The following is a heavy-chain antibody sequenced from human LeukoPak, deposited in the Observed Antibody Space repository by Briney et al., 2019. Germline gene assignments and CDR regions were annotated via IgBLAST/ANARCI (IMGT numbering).Heavy chain of an antibody. Sequence: PSETLSLTCALYGGSFSGYYWSWIRQPPGKGLGWIGEINHSGSTNYNPSLKSRVTISVDTSKNQFSLKLSSVTAADTALYYCARSLHISAPFDVWGQGTLVTVSS. D-gene: IGHD2-21*01. V-gene: IGHV4-34*01. CDR2: INHSGST. CDR3: ARSLHISAPFDV. J-gene: IGHJ4*02. CDR1: GGSFSGYY.